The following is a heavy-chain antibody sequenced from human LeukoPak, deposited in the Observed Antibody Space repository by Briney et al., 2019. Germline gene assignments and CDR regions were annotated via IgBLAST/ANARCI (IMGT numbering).Heavy chain of an antibody. J-gene: IGHJ3*02. Sequence: GASVKVSCKASGYTFTGYYMHWVRQAPGQGLEWVGWISPNNGGTNYAQKFQGRVTMTRDTSISTAYMELSSLRSDDTAVYYCARESSLSLSAFDIWGQGTMVTVSS. V-gene: IGHV1-2*02. CDR2: ISPNNGGT. CDR1: GYTFTGYY. CDR3: ARESSLSLSAFDI.